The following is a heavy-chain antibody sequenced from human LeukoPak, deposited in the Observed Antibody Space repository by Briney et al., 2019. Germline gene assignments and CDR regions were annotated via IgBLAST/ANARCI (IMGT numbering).Heavy chain of an antibody. CDR3: ARDYYDSSGYYSPAFDY. CDR1: GGSISSGGYY. D-gene: IGHD3-22*01. Sequence: SETLSLTCTVSGGSISSGGYYWSCIRQHPGKGLEWIGYIYYSGSTYYNPSLKSRATISVYTSKNQFSLKLSSVTAADTAVYYRARDYYDSSGYYSPAFDYWGQGTLVTVSS. CDR2: IYYSGST. J-gene: IGHJ4*02. V-gene: IGHV4-31*03.